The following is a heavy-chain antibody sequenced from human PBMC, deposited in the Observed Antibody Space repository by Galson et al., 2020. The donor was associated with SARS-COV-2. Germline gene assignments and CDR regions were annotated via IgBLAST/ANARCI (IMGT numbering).Heavy chain of an antibody. CDR1: GGSISSGDYY. CDR2: IYYSGST. J-gene: IGHJ4*02. CDR3: ARAFRYCSGGSCSYSFDY. Sequence: SETLSLTCTVSGGSISSGDYYWSWIRQPPGKGLEWIGYIYYSGSTYYNPSLKSRVTISVDTSKNQFSLKLSSVTAADTAVYYCARAFRYCSGGSCSYSFDYWGQGTLVTVSS. V-gene: IGHV4-30-4*01. D-gene: IGHD2-15*01.